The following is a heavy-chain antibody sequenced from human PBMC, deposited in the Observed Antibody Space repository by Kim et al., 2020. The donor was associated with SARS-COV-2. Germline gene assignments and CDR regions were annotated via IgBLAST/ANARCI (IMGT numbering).Heavy chain of an antibody. Sequence: SVKVSCKASGYAFSNYAISWVRQAPGQGLEWMGGIIPIFGTTKYAQKFQDRFTITADGSTNTAYMELSRLRSEDTAVYYWASPTSNMDVWGQETTVIVS. CDR2: IIPIFGTT. CDR3: ASPTSNMDV. CDR1: GYAFSNYA. V-gene: IGHV1-69*13. J-gene: IGHJ6*02. D-gene: IGHD2-2*01.